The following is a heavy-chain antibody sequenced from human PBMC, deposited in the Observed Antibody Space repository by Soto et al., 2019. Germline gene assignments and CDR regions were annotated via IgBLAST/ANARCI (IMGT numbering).Heavy chain of an antibody. D-gene: IGHD3-16*01. V-gene: IGHV1-18*04. CDR2: ISGYNGKT. CDR3: VRLRLGESGDV. Sequence: ASVKVSCKASGYTFTSFGVSWVRQAPGQGPEWLGWISGYNGKTKYAQVVKGRVTLTTDESTSTAYMELSSLRSEDTAVYYCVRLRLGESGDVWGQGTTVTVSS. J-gene: IGHJ6*02. CDR1: GYTFTSFG.